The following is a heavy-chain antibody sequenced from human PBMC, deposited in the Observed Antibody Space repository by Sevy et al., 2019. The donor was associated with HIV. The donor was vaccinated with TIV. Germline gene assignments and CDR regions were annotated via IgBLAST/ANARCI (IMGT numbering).Heavy chain of an antibody. Sequence: GGSLRLSCAASGFTFSNFAMGWVRQAPGKGLDWISVISGTGDYKYYADSVKGRFTFSRDNSKNTLSLQMNSLRAEDTAIFYCAKKMGGGSGMAFLVDYWGQGTLVTVSS. CDR3: AKKMGGGSGMAFLVDY. D-gene: IGHD5-18*01. J-gene: IGHJ4*02. CDR2: ISGTGDYK. CDR1: GFTFSNFA. V-gene: IGHV3-23*01.